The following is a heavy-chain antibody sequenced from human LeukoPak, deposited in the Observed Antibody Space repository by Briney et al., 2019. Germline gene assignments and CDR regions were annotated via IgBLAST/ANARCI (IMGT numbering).Heavy chain of an antibody. CDR3: ARALGYCSSTSCYADFDS. J-gene: IGHJ4*02. CDR1: GFTFSIYS. CDR2: ISSSSTYR. V-gene: IGHV3-21*01. D-gene: IGHD2-2*03. Sequence: GGSLRLSCAASGFTFSIYSMNWVRQAPGKGLEWVSSISSSSTYRYYADSVKGRFTISRDSAKNSLYLQMNSLRAEDTAVYYCARALGYCSSTSCYADFDSWGQGTLVTVSS.